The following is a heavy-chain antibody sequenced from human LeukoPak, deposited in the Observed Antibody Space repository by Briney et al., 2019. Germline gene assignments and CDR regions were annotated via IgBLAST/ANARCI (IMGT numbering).Heavy chain of an antibody. J-gene: IGHJ4*02. CDR1: GFTFSRYA. CDR3: AKDRRLPWDYFDS. Sequence: GGSLRLSCVASGFTFSRYAMSWFRQAPGKGLEWVSAIDGSGGSTYYADSVKGRFTISRDNSKNTLYLQMNSMRAEDTAIYYCAKDRRLPWDYFDSWGQGTLVTVSS. V-gene: IGHV3-23*01. CDR2: IDGSGGST. D-gene: IGHD5-12*01.